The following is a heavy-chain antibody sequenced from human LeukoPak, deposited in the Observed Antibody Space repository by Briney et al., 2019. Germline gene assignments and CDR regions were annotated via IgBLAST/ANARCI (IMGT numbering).Heavy chain of an antibody. CDR3: ARGVAYNAFDY. Sequence: GGSLRLSCAASGFTFSSSWMTWVHQAPGKGLEWVANIKPDGSAKNYVGFVQGRFTISRDNTKNSVYLQMSSLRVEDTAVYFCARGVAYNAFDYWGQGTLVTVSS. J-gene: IGHJ4*02. D-gene: IGHD1-14*01. V-gene: IGHV3-7*01. CDR2: IKPDGSAK. CDR1: GFTFSSSW.